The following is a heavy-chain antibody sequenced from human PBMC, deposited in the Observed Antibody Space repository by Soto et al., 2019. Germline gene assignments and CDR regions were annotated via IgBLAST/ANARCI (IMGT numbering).Heavy chain of an antibody. V-gene: IGHV3-48*02. D-gene: IGHD5-18*01. Sequence: GSLRLSCAASGFTFSSYSMNWVRQAPGKGLEWVSYISSSSSTIYYTDSVEGRFTVSRDNAKNSLFLQMNSLRDEDTAVYFCAREFYGTAMARSYRWFDPWGQGTLVTVSS. CDR2: ISSSSSTI. CDR1: GFTFSSYS. CDR3: AREFYGTAMARSYRWFDP. J-gene: IGHJ5*02.